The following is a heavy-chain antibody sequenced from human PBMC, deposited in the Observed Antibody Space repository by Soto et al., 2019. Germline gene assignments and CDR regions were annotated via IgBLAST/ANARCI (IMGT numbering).Heavy chain of an antibody. D-gene: IGHD2-21*02. Sequence: QVQLMQSGAEVKKPGASVKVSCKASGDTFTDYYIHWVRQAPGQGLEWMGTVNPSGGHTTYAQHSLGRVTMTRDTSTRTLYMELTSLTSDDTAVYYCARGGHVVVVTAALDYWGQGTLVTVSS. CDR2: VNPSGGHT. CDR3: ARGGHVVVVTAALDY. J-gene: IGHJ4*02. V-gene: IGHV1-46*01. CDR1: GDTFTDYY.